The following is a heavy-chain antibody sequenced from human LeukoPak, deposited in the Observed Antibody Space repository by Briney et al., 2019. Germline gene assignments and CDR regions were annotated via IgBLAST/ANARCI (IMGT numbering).Heavy chain of an antibody. CDR3: ARAIGYCSSTSCYSPFDY. Sequence: ASVKVSCKASGYTFTSYGISWVRQAPGQGLEWMGWISAYNGNTNYAQKLQGRVTMTTDTSTSTAYMELRSLRSDDTAAYYCARAIGYCSSTSCYSPFDYWGQGTLVTVSS. V-gene: IGHV1-18*01. CDR1: GYTFTSYG. D-gene: IGHD2-2*01. CDR2: ISAYNGNT. J-gene: IGHJ4*02.